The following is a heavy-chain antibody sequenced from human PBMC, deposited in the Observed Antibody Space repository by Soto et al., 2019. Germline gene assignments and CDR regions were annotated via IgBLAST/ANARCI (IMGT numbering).Heavy chain of an antibody. D-gene: IGHD4-4*01. CDR1: GFTFSNAW. Sequence: SGFTFSNAWMNWVRQAPGKGLEWVGRIKSKTDGGTTDYAAPVKGRFTISRDDSKNTLYLQMNSLKTEDTAVYYCTPTGTHSLFDYWGQGTLVTVSS. V-gene: IGHV3-15*07. CDR3: TPTGTHSLFDY. CDR2: IKSKTDGGTT. J-gene: IGHJ4*02.